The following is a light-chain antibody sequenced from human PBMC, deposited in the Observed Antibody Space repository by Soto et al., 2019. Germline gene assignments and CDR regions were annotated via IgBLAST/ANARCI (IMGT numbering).Light chain of an antibody. CDR2: GAS. J-gene: IGKJ1*01. CDR3: QKYGSSPRT. V-gene: IGKV3-20*01. CDR1: QSVSSSY. Sequence: EIVLTQSPGTLSLSPGERATLSCRASQSVSSSYLAWYHQKPGQAPRHLIYGASSRATGIPYSLSGSLSEAEFTRIIRRPKTPMYAVYSCQKYGSSPRTFGQGTKAEIK.